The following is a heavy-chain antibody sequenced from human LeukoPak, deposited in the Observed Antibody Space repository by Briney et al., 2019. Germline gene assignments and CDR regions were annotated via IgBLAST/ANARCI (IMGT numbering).Heavy chain of an antibody. CDR3: VGELRREGFDY. V-gene: IGHV4-4*02. D-gene: IGHD1-26*01. Sequence: MPSETLSLTCAVSGGSISSSNWWSWVRQPPGKGLEWIGEIYHSGSTNYNPSLKSRVTISVDKSKNQFSLKLSSVTAADTAVYYCVGELRREGFDYWGQGTLVTVSS. J-gene: IGHJ4*02. CDR1: GGSISSSNW. CDR2: IYHSGST.